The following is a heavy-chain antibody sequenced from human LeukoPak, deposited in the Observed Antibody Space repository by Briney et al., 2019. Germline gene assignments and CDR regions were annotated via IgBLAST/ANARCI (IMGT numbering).Heavy chain of an antibody. D-gene: IGHD2-2*01. CDR1: GFISSSYW. J-gene: IGHJ5*02. CDR2: ISGSGGST. CDR3: AMASSTSSGWFDP. V-gene: IGHV3-23*01. Sequence: PGGSLRLSCAASGFISSSYWMSWVRQAPGKGMEWVSTISGSGGSTYYADSVKGRFTISRDNSKNTLYLQMNSLRAEDMAVYYCAMASSTSSGWFDPWGQGTPVTVSS.